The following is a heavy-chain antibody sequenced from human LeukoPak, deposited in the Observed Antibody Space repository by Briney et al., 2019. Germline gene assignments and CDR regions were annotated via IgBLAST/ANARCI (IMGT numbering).Heavy chain of an antibody. V-gene: IGHV3-48*01. Sequence: GGSLRLSCAASGFSFSSYSMNWVRQAPGKGLEWVSYISSSSSTIYYADSVKGRFTISRDNAKNSLYLQMNSLRAEDTAVYYCARDRGSSGWYYFDYWGEGTLVTVSS. J-gene: IGHJ4*02. CDR1: GFSFSSYS. CDR3: ARDRGSSGWYYFDY. D-gene: IGHD6-19*01. CDR2: ISSSSSTI.